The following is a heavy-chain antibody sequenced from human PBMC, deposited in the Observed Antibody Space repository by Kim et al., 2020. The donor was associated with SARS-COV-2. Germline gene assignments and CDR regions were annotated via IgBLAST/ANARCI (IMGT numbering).Heavy chain of an antibody. V-gene: IGHV3-11*04. Sequence: IYYADSVKGRFTISRDNAKNSLSLQMNSLRAEDTAVYFCARRSSAGLFNYWGQGTLVTVSS. J-gene: IGHJ4*02. CDR3: ARRSSAGLFNY. D-gene: IGHD6-13*01. CDR2: I.